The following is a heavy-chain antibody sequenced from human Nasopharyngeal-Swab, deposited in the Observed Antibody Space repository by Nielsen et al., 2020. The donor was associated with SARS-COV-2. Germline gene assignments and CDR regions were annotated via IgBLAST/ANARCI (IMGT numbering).Heavy chain of an antibody. CDR1: GFTFSNYG. CDR2: IWYDGSNK. V-gene: IGHV3-33*01. J-gene: IGHJ4*02. D-gene: IGHD5/OR15-5a*01. CDR3: AAAPSGVYGGY. Sequence: GGSLRLSCAASGFTFSNYGMHWVRQAPGKGLEWVAVIWYDGSNKYYADSVKGRFTISRDNSKNTVYLQMNSLRAEDTAVYYCAAAPSGVYGGYWGQGTLVTVSS.